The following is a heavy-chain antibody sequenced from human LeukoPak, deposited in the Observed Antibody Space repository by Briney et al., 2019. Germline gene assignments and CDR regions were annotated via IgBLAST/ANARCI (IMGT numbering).Heavy chain of an antibody. V-gene: IGHV3-7*01. D-gene: IGHD3-10*01. CDR1: GFTFSDYW. CDR3: ASGGQ. Sequence: GVSLRLSCAASGFTFSDYWMNWVRQPPGKGLEWVANIKEDGNEKNYVDSVKGRFTISRDNAKNSLYLQMNSLRAEDTAVYYCASGGQWGQGTLVTVSS. CDR2: IKEDGNEK. J-gene: IGHJ4*02.